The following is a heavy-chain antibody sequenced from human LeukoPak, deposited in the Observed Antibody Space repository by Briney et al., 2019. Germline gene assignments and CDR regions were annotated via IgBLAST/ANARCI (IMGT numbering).Heavy chain of an antibody. CDR2: INPNSGGT. Sequence: GASVKVSCKASGYTFTDYYMHWVRQAPGQGLEWMGWINPNSGGTNYAQQFQGRVTMTTDTSITTAYMELSRLRSDDTAVYYCARVRMSGTTYGCFDPWGQGTLVTVSS. J-gene: IGHJ5*02. V-gene: IGHV1-2*02. D-gene: IGHD1-7*01. CDR3: ARVRMSGTTYGCFDP. CDR1: GYTFTDYY.